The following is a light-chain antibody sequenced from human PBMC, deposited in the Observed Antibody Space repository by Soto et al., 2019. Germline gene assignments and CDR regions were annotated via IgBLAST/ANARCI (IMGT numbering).Light chain of an antibody. CDR2: EVT. J-gene: IGLJ2*01. Sequence: QSVLTQPPSASGSLGQSVTISCTGTSSDIGTYNYVSWYQHHPGKAPKLIIYEVTKRPSGVPDRFSGSKSGNTASLTVSGRQAEDEADYYCSSCADSPVVFGGGTKLTVL. V-gene: IGLV2-8*01. CDR3: SSCADSPVV. CDR1: SSDIGTYNY.